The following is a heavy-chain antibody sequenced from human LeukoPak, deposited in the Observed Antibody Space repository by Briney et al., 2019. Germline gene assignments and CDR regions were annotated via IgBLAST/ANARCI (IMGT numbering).Heavy chain of an antibody. V-gene: IGHV4-39*01. CDR3: ARQYYSTSCFDY. Sequence: SETLSLTCTVSGGSISSSSYYWGWIRQPPGKGLEWIGSIYYSGSTYYNPSLKSRVTISVDTSKNQFSLKLSSVTAADTAVYYCARQYYSTSCFDYWGQGPLVTVSS. D-gene: IGHD4-11*01. CDR1: GGSISSSSYY. CDR2: IYYSGST. J-gene: IGHJ4*02.